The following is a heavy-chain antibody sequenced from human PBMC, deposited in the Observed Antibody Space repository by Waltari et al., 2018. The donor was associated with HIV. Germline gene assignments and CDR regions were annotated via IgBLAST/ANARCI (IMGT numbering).Heavy chain of an antibody. J-gene: IGHJ5*02. CDR1: GYTFPIYD. Sequence: QVRLVQSGAEVKKPGASVKVSCKASGYTFPIYDINWVRQAAGQGLEWMGWMKPNSGNTGYAQKFQGRGTMTTNTSISTAYMELSSLRSEDTAVYYCARGIAVAAKAINWVDPWGQGTLVTVSS. D-gene: IGHD6-19*01. V-gene: IGHV1-8*01. CDR3: ARGIAVAAKAINWVDP. CDR2: MKPNSGNT.